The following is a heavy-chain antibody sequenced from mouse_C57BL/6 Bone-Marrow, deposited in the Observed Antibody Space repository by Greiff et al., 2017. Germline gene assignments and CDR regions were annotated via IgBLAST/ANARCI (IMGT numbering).Heavy chain of an antibody. D-gene: IGHD2-5*01. CDR3: ASYSNYGWFAY. CDR2: IWSGGST. V-gene: IGHV2-2*01. J-gene: IGHJ3*01. CDR1: GFSLTSYG. Sequence: VKLVESGPGLVQPSQSLSITCTASGFSLTSYGVHWVRQSPGKGLEWLGVIWSGGSTDYNAAFISRLGISQDNSKSQVFFKMNSLQADDTAIYYCASYSNYGWFAYWGQGTLVTVSA.